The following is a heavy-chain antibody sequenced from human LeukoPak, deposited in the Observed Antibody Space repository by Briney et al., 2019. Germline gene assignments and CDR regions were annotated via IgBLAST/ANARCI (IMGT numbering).Heavy chain of an antibody. J-gene: IGHJ4*02. CDR3: ARGGVVPGLDY. D-gene: IGHD2-2*01. CDR1: GGSISSSSYY. V-gene: IGHV4-61*01. Sequence: PSETLSLTCTVSGGSISSSSYYWSWIRQPPGKGLEWIGYIYYSGSTNYNPSLESRVTISVDTSKNQFSLKLSSVTAADTAVYYCARGGVVPGLDYWGQGTLVTVSS. CDR2: IYYSGST.